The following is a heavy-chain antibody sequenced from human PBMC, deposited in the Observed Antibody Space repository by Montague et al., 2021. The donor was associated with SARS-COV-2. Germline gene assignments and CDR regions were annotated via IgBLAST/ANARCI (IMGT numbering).Heavy chain of an antibody. Sequence: TLSLTCAVSGASISNGGYTWSWIRRPPGKGLEWFGYIYQSGTTRYNPSLKSRVTMSVDKSKNQFSLQLTSVIAADTAIYFCARSMIRGGLNWFDPWGQGTLVTVSS. CDR3: ARSMIRGGLNWFDP. D-gene: IGHD3-10*01. CDR1: GASISNGGYT. J-gene: IGHJ5*02. CDR2: IYQSGTT. V-gene: IGHV4-30-2*01.